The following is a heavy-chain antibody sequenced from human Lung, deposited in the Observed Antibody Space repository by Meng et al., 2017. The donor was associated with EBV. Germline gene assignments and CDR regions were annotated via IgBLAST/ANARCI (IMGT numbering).Heavy chain of an antibody. D-gene: IGHD3-16*01. J-gene: IGHJ4*02. CDR3: ATSPTLGV. V-gene: IGHV3-53*01. CDR2: IYSGGDT. Sequence: EVQLVESGGNLIQPGGSLGLSCAASGFTVSRNYMSWVRQAPGKGLEWVSVIYSGGDTFYADSVRGRFTISRDSSKNTLFLQMISLRDDDTAVYYCATSPTLGVWGQGTLVTVSS. CDR1: GFTVSRNY.